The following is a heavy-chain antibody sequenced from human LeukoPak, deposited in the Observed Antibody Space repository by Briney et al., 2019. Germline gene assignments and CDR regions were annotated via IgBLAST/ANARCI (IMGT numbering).Heavy chain of an antibody. J-gene: IGHJ4*02. CDR3: ASNYGG. D-gene: IGHD4-11*01. V-gene: IGHV3-7*03. Sequence: PGGSLRLSCAASGFDFSNYWMYWVRQAPGKGLEWVANIKQDGSEKYYVDSVRGRFTISRDNAKNSLSLQMNSLRAEDTAVYYCASNYGGWGQGTLVTDSS. CDR1: GFDFSNYW. CDR2: IKQDGSEK.